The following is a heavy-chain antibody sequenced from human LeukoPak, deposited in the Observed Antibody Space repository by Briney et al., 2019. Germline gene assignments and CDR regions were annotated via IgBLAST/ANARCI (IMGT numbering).Heavy chain of an antibody. CDR1: GYTSTSND. J-gene: IGHJ6*03. Sequence: GASVKVSCKASGYTSTSNDINWVRQATGQGLEWMGWMNPNSGNTGYAQKFQGRVTMTRNTSISTAYMELSSLRSEDTAVYYCARELRAGYDFWSGSYYYYYMDVWGKGTTVTVSS. CDR2: MNPNSGNT. CDR3: ARELRAGYDFWSGSYYYYYMDV. D-gene: IGHD3-3*01. V-gene: IGHV1-8*01.